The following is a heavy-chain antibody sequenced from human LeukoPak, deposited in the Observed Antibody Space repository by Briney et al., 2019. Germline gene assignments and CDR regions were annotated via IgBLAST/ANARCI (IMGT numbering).Heavy chain of an antibody. V-gene: IGHV3-74*01. J-gene: IGHJ4*02. CDR1: GFTLSSYW. CDR2: INSDGSST. CDR3: ARNGPNDSSGYYYLDY. Sequence: GGSLRLSCAASGFTLSSYWMHWVRQAPGKGLVWVSRINSDGSSTSYADSVKGRFTISRDNAKNSLYLQMNSLRAEDTAVYYCARNGPNDSSGYYYLDYWGQGTLVTVSS. D-gene: IGHD3-22*01.